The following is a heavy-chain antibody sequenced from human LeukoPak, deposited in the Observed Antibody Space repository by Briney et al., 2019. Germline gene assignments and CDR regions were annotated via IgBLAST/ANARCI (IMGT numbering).Heavy chain of an antibody. V-gene: IGHV4-38-2*02. CDR2: IYHSGST. D-gene: IGHD6-13*01. J-gene: IGHJ4*02. Sequence: SETLSLTCTVSGYSIGSGYYWGWIRQPPGKGLEWIGSIYHSGSTYYNPSLKSRVTISVDTSKNQFSLKLSSVTAADTAVYYCARAAAGSSHFDYWGQGTLVTVSS. CDR3: ARAAAGSSHFDY. CDR1: GYSIGSGYY.